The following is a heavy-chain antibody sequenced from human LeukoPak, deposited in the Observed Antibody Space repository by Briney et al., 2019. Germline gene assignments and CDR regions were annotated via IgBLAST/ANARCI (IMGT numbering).Heavy chain of an antibody. J-gene: IGHJ6*03. V-gene: IGHV4-59*01. Sequence: PSETLSLTCTVSGGSISSYYWSWIRQPPGKGLEWIGYIYYSGSTNYNPSLKSRVTISVDTSKNQFSLKLSSVTAADTAVYYCARVGFWELGPGSDNYYYYYMDVWGKGTTVTVSS. CDR2: IYYSGST. CDR1: GGSISSYY. CDR3: ARVGFWELGPGSDNYYYYYMDV. D-gene: IGHD3-3*01.